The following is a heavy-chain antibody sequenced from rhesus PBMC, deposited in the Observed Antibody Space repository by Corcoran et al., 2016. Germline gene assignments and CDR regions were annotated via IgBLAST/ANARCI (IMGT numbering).Heavy chain of an antibody. D-gene: IGHD6-31*01. CDR3: ARDAYSSGWYGDY. J-gene: IGHJ4*01. CDR1: GGSISSSYYY. V-gene: IGHV4-122*02. Sequence: QVQLQESGPGLVKPSETLSLTCAVSGGSISSSYYYWSWIRQAPGKGLEGIGYISYSGSTSYNPSLKSRVTIARDTSKNQFSLKLSSVTAADTAVYYCARDAYSSGWYGDYWGQGVLVTVSS. CDR2: ISYSGST.